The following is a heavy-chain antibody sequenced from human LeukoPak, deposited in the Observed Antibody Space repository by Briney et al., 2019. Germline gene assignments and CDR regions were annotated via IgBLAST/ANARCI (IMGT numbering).Heavy chain of an antibody. D-gene: IGHD3-22*01. CDR1: GFTFSSYA. CDR3: APVESSGHLDY. J-gene: IGHJ4*02. V-gene: IGHV3-23*01. CDR2: ISGSGGST. Sequence: GGSLRLSCAASGFTFSSYAMSWVRQAPGKGLEWVSAISGSGGSTYYADSVKGRFTISRDDSKNTLYLQMNSLRAEDTAVYYCAPVESSGHLDYWGQGTLVTVSS.